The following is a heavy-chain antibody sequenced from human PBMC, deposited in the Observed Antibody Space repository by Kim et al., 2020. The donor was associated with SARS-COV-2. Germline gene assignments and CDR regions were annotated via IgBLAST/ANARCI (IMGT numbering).Heavy chain of an antibody. CDR2: IDTKTGNP. Sequence: ASVKVSCKASGYTFTNYVINWVRQAPGQGLEWMGWIDTKTGNPMYDQGFTGRFVFSLDTSVSTTYLQISSLKTEDTAVYYCVRWNNMGGSGWFDPWGQGTLVIVSS. D-gene: IGHD6-25*01. J-gene: IGHJ5*02. V-gene: IGHV7-4-1*02. CDR1: GYTFTNYV. CDR3: VRWNNMGGSGWFDP.